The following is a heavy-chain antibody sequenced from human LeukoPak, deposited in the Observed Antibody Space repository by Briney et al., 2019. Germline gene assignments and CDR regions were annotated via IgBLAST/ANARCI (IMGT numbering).Heavy chain of an antibody. V-gene: IGHV3-23*01. J-gene: IGHJ2*01. D-gene: IGHD4-17*01. CDR1: GFTFSTYA. CDR3: AKTTVTTIYWYFDL. CDR2: ISGSGGST. Sequence: GGSLRLSCAASGFTFSTYAMSWVRQAPGKGLEWVSLISGSGGSTYYADSVKGRFTISRDNSKNTLHLQMNSLRAEDTAVYYCAKTTVTTIYWYFDLWGRGTLVTVSS.